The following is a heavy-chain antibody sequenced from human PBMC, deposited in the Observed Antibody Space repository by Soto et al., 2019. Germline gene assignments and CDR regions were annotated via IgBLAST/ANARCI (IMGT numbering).Heavy chain of an antibody. V-gene: IGHV4-59*08. D-gene: IGHD3-9*01. J-gene: IGHJ6*03. CDR2: IYYSGST. Sequence: PSETLSLTCTVSGGSISSYYWSWIRQPPGKGLEWIGYIYYSGSTNYNPSLKSRVTISVDTSKNQFSLKLSSVTAADTAVYYCARRSREILTFYTPPYYYYYMDVWGKGTTVNVSS. CDR3: ARRSREILTFYTPPYYYYYMDV. CDR1: GGSISSYY.